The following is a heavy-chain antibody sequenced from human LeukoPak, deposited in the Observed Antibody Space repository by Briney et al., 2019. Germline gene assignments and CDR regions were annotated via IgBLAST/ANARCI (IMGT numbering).Heavy chain of an antibody. CDR3: ARERWSSSSGGFDY. Sequence: SETLSLTCTVSGGSITNYYWNYIRQPPGKGLEWIGRIYTSGNTNYNPSLNSRVTMSVDTSKNQFSLKLSSVTAADTAVYYCARERWSSSSGGFDYWGQGTLVTVSS. CDR2: IYTSGNT. J-gene: IGHJ4*02. D-gene: IGHD6-6*01. CDR1: GGSITNYY. V-gene: IGHV4-4*07.